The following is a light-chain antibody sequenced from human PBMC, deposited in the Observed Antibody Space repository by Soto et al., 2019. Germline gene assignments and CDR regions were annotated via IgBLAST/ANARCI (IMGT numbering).Light chain of an antibody. V-gene: IGLV3-21*02. J-gene: IGLJ2*01. CDR2: DDS. CDR1: NIGSKS. CDR3: QVWDSSSYVV. Sequence: SYELTQPPSVSVAPGQTARITCGGNNIGSKSVHWYQQKPGQAPVLVVYDDSDRPSGIPERFSGSNSGNTATLTISRVEVGDEADYYCQVWDSSSYVVFGGGTKLTVI.